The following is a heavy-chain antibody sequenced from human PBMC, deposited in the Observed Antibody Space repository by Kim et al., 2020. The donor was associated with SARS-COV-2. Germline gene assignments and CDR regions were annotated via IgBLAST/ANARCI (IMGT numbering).Heavy chain of an antibody. V-gene: IGHV3-21*01. CDR1: GFTFSSYS. CDR2: ISSSSSYI. CDR3: ARAPWRIVVVPAAIPTNAFDI. Sequence: GGSLRLSCAASGFTFSSYSMNWVRQAPGKGLEWVSSISSSSSYIYYADSVKGRFTISRDNAKNSLYLQMNSLRAEDTAVYYCARAPWRIVVVPAAIPTNAFDIWGQGTMVTVSS. J-gene: IGHJ3*02. D-gene: IGHD2-2*02.